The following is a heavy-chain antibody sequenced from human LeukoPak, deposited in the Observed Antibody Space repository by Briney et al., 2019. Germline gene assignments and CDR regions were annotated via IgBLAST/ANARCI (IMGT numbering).Heavy chain of an antibody. Sequence: GGSLRFSCAASGFTFSSYEMNWVRQAPGKGLEGASGISGSGGSTYYADSVKGRFTVSRDNFKNTLFLQVNSLRAEDTAVYYCAKVSDYSYYYYMDVWGKGTTVTVSS. J-gene: IGHJ6*03. CDR1: GFTFSSYE. V-gene: IGHV3-23*01. CDR3: AKVSDYSYYYYMDV. CDR2: ISGSGGST.